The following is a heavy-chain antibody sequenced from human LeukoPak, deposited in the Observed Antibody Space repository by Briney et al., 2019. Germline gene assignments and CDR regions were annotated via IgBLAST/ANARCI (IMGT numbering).Heavy chain of an antibody. D-gene: IGHD3-3*01. V-gene: IGHV3-23*01. Sequence: GGSLRLSCAASGFTFSSYALSWVRQAPGKGLEWVSAISGSGGSTYYADSVKGRFTISRDNSKNTLYLQMNSLRAEDTAVYYCAKVRLLEWLPYYYYGMDVWGQGTTVTVSS. CDR1: GFTFSSYA. J-gene: IGHJ6*02. CDR3: AKVRLLEWLPYYYYGMDV. CDR2: ISGSGGST.